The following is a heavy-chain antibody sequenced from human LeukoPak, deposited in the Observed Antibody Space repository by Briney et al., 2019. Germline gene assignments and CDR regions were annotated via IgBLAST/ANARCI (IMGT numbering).Heavy chain of an antibody. CDR2: IYTSGST. D-gene: IGHD3-3*01. V-gene: IGHV4-4*07. CDR3: ARGRGYDFWSGYLDGGYYYYGMDV. J-gene: IGHJ6*02. Sequence: SETLSLTCTVSGGSISSYYWSWIRQPAGKGLEWIGRIYTSGSTNYNPSLKSRVTISVDTSKNQFSLKLSSVTAADTAVYYCARGRGYDFWSGYLDGGYYYYGMDVWGQGTTVTVSS. CDR1: GGSISSYY.